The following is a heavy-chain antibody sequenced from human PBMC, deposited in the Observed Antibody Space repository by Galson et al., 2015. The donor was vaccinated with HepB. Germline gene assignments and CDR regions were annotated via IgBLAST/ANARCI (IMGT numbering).Heavy chain of an antibody. CDR2: IIPIFGTA. D-gene: IGHD2-2*02. CDR3: ARSDIVVVPAAIQVYYYYYGMDV. V-gene: IGHV1-69*13. J-gene: IGHJ6*02. Sequence: SVKVSCKASGGTFSSYAISWVRQAPGQGLEWMGGIIPIFGTANYAQKFQGRVTITADESTSTAYMELSSLRSEDTAVYYCARSDIVVVPAAIQVYYYYYGMDVWGQGTTVTVSS. CDR1: GGTFSSYA.